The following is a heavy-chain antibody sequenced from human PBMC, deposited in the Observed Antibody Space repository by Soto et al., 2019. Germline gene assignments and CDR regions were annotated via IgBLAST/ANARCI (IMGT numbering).Heavy chain of an antibody. CDR1: GFTFDDYA. V-gene: IGHV3-43D*03. Sequence: GGSLRLSCAASGFTFDDYAMHWVRQAPGKGLEWVSLISWDGGSTYYADSVKGRFTISRDNSKNSLYLQMNSLRAEDTALYYCAKDYDDSGSYNYAFDIWGKGTMVTVSS. CDR2: ISWDGGST. CDR3: AKDYDDSGSYNYAFDI. J-gene: IGHJ3*02. D-gene: IGHD1-26*01.